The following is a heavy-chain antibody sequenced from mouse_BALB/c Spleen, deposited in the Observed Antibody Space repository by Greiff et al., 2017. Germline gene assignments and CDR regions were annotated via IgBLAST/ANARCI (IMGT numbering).Heavy chain of an antibody. J-gene: IGHJ2*01. CDR3: ASLWDFDY. Sequence: QVQLQQSGAELAKPGASVKMSCKASGYTFTSYWMHWVKQRPGQGLEWIGYINPSTGYTEYNQKFKDKATLTADKSSSTAYMQLSSLTSEDSAVYYCASLWDFDYWGQGTTRTVSS. CDR1: GYTFTSYW. D-gene: IGHD1-1*02. CDR2: INPSTGYT. V-gene: IGHV1-7*01.